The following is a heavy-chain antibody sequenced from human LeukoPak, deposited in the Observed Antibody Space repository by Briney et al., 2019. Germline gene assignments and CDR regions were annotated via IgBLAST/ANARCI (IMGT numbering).Heavy chain of an antibody. CDR3: ARHRVIAYSSSWYFDY. D-gene: IGHD6-13*01. J-gene: IGHJ4*02. CDR1: GGSISSSSYY. Sequence: SETLSLTCTVSGGSISSSSYYWGWIRQPPGKGLEWIGSIYYSGSTYYNPSLKSRVTISVDTSKNQFSLKLSSVTAADTAVYYCARHRVIAYSSSWYFDYWGQGTLVTVSS. CDR2: IYYSGST. V-gene: IGHV4-39*01.